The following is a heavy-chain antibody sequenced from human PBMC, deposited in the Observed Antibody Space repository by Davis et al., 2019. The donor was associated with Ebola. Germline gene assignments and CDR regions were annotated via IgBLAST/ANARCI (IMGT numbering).Heavy chain of an antibody. J-gene: IGHJ4*02. V-gene: IGHV3-23*01. CDR1: GFTVSGKS. Sequence: GESLKISCVASGFTVSGKSMSWVRQAPGRGLEWVSALSGSGGTTYYADSVKGRFTISRDNAKNSLYLQMNSLRAEDTAVYYCATKQGDYWGQGTLVTVSS. CDR2: LSGSGGTT. CDR3: ATKQGDY.